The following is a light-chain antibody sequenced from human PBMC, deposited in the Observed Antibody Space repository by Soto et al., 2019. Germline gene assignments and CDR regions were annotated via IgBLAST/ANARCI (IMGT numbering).Light chain of an antibody. Sequence: QSALTHPASVSGSPGQSITISCSGTNTEVGAYDYVSWYQQHPGKAPKLILYDVINRPSGVSDRFSGSKSGNTASLTISGLQAEDEAEYFCSSYSSISNLVFGTVTKVTVL. J-gene: IGLJ1*01. CDR3: SSYSSISNLV. V-gene: IGLV2-14*03. CDR2: DVI. CDR1: NTEVGAYDY.